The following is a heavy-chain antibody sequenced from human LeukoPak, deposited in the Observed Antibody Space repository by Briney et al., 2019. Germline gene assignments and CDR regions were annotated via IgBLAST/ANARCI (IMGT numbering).Heavy chain of an antibody. CDR2: ISLTGLT. Sequence: SETLSLTCGVSGGSISNTNWRSWVRQPPGQGLEWIGEISLTGLTHYNPSLESRVTVSLDKSKNQLSLNLTSVTAADTAVYYCSRENGAFSPFGYWGQGTRVTVRS. D-gene: IGHD2-8*01. CDR1: GGSISNTNW. J-gene: IGHJ4*02. V-gene: IGHV4-4*02. CDR3: SRENGAFSPFGY.